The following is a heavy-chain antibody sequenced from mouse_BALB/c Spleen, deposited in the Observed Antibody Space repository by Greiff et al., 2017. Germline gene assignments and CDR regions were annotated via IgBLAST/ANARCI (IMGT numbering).Heavy chain of an antibody. V-gene: IGHV3-6*02. CDR2: ISYDGSN. J-gene: IGHJ2*01. CDR1: GYSITSGYY. Sequence: EVKVEESGPGLVKPSQSLSLTCSVTGYSITSGYYWNWIRQFPGNKLEWMGYISYDGSNNYNPSLKNRISITRDTSKNQFFLKLNSVTTEDTATYYCARDPAYYGNYVYYFDYWGQGTTLTVSS. D-gene: IGHD2-10*01. CDR3: ARDPAYYGNYVYYFDY.